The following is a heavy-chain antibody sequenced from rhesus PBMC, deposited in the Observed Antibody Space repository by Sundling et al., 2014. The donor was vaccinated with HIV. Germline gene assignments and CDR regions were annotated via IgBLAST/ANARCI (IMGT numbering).Heavy chain of an antibody. D-gene: IGHD6-25*01. Sequence: EVQLVGSGGGVVQPGGSLRLSCAASGFTFDDYAMHWVRQAPGKGLEWVSGISWSDDKTDYADSVKGRFTISRDNAKNSLYLQMNRLRAEDTGFYYCARDKAAAFDYWGQGVLVTVSS. J-gene: IGHJ4*01. CDR1: GFTFDDYA. CDR2: ISWSDDKT. CDR3: ARDKAAAFDY. V-gene: IGHV3-201*01.